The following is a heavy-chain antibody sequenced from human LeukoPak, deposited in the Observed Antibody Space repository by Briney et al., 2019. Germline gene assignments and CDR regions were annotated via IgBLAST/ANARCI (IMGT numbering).Heavy chain of an antibody. CDR1: GGSISSSSYY. J-gene: IGHJ4*02. D-gene: IGHD3-10*01. Sequence: NSSETLSLTCTVSGGSISSSSYYWGWIRQPPGKGLEWIGSIYYSGSTYYNPSLKSRVTISVDTSKNQSSLKLSSVTAADTAVYYCARTMVRGAPSFDYWGQGTLVTVSS. V-gene: IGHV4-39*01. CDR2: IYYSGST. CDR3: ARTMVRGAPSFDY.